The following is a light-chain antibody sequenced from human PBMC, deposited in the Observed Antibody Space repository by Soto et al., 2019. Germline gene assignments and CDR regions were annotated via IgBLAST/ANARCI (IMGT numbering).Light chain of an antibody. CDR3: CSYAGSAYV. J-gene: IGLJ1*01. V-gene: IGLV2-23*01. CDR2: EGS. Sequence: QSVLTQPASVSXSPGQPIPISCTGTSSDVGSYNLVSWYQQHPGKAPKLMIYEGSKRPSGVSNRFSGSKSGNTASLTISGLQAEDEADYYCCSYAGSAYVFGTGTKVTVL. CDR1: SSDVGSYNL.